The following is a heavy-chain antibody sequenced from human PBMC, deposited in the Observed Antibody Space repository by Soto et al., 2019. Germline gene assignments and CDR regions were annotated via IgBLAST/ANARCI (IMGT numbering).Heavy chain of an antibody. CDR3: AKGDSGPFDY. J-gene: IGHJ4*02. D-gene: IGHD3-10*01. CDR2: ISYDGSNK. CDR1: GFAFSSYA. V-gene: IGHV3-30-3*01. Sequence: PGGSLRLSCSASGFAFSSYAMHWVRQAPGKGLEWVAVISYDGSNKYYADSVKGRFTISRDNSKNTLYLQMNSLRAEDTAVYYCAKGDSGPFDYWGQGTLVTVSS.